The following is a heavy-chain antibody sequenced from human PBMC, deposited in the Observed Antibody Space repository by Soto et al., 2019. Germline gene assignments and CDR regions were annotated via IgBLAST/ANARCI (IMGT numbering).Heavy chain of an antibody. CDR3: ASYIEGNGGRGS. J-gene: IGHJ4*02. V-gene: IGHV4-4*09. Sequence: QVQLQESGPGLVKPSETLSLNCAFSVDSLTGQHWSWIRQPPGQGLEWICQIVNSGIARYNPSLQSRVAISIDPSKNHFSLRLSSVTAADTAVYYCASYIEGNGGRGSWGQGHLVTVSS. D-gene: IGHD4-17*01. CDR1: VDSLTGQH. CDR2: IVNSGIA.